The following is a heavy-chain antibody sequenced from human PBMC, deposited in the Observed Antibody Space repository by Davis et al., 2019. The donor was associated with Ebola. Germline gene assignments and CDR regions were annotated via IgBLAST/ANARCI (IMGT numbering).Heavy chain of an antibody. D-gene: IGHD3-22*01. Sequence: PSETLSLTCTVSGGSIGDYDWHWIRQPPGKGLEWIAYISYTGRTRYNFSLKSRVTISLDTSNSQFSLKLSSVTAADTAIYYCARSKRCSGYSCHLEPFDYWGPGTLVTVSS. CDR2: ISYTGRT. V-gene: IGHV4-59*01. CDR3: ARSKRCSGYSCHLEPFDY. J-gene: IGHJ4*02. CDR1: GGSIGDYD.